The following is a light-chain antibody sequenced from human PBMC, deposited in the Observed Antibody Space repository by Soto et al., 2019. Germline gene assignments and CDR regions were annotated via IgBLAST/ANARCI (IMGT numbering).Light chain of an antibody. CDR2: DAS. Sequence: EILLTQSPSTLSLSPGEGVTLSCRDSQRVTVNSLAWYQQKPGQAPRLLIYDASTRAAAVPDRFTGSGSGTAFALTISRLEPEDFCDYYCQQYGESPLTSGPETKVDI. CDR1: QRVTVNS. V-gene: IGKV3-20*01. J-gene: IGKJ3*01. CDR3: QQYGESPLT.